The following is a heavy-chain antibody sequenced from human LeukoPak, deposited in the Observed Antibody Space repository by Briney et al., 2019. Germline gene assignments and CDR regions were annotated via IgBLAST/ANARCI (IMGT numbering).Heavy chain of an antibody. V-gene: IGHV5-51*01. CDR1: ADSFTSYW. D-gene: IGHD3-22*01. CDR3: ARQGGDSSAPPPAFDI. CDR2: VYPGDCDT. Sequence: GESLQSSCKGSADSFTSYWVGWVGQLPGKSRQWRGVVYPGDCDTRYNPSFQSQVTISADKSINTAYLQWSSLKASDTAMYYCARQGGDSSAPPPAFDIWGQGTMVTVSS. J-gene: IGHJ3*02.